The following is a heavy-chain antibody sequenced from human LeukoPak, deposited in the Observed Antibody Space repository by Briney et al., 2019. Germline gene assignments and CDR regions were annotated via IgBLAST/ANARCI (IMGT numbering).Heavy chain of an antibody. CDR1: GGSISSKNYY. CDR2: IYYTGST. D-gene: IGHD3-22*01. CDR3: AREDSSVSDDAFDI. Sequence: SETLSLTCTVSGGSISSKNYYWGWIRQPPGKGPEWIGSIYYTGSTFYYPSLKSRVTISLDTSKNQFSLRVSSVTAADTAVYYCAREDSSVSDDAFDIWGQGTMVTVSS. J-gene: IGHJ3*02. V-gene: IGHV4-39*02.